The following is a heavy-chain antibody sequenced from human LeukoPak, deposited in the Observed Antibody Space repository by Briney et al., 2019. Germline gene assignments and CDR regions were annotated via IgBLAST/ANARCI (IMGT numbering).Heavy chain of an antibody. V-gene: IGHV4-59*01. CDR2: IYYSGST. CDR3: ARLVAVATNRFDP. CDR1: GGSISSYY. Sequence: SETLSLTCTVSGGSISSYYWSWIRQPPGKGLEWIGYIYYSGSTNYNPSLKSRVTISVDTSKNQFSLKLSSVTAADTAVYYCARLVAVATNRFDPWGQGTLVTVSS. D-gene: IGHD5-12*01. J-gene: IGHJ5*02.